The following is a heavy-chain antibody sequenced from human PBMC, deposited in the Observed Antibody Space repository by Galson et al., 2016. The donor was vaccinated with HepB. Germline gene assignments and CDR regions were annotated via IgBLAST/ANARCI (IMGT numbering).Heavy chain of an antibody. Sequence: TLSLTCTVSGVSITSGDYYWSWIRQHPGKGLEWIGYLYYSGKRHYNPSLESRVTMSVDASKNQFSLNLTSMTAADTAIYYCARYGSGSYKEDVWGQGTTVTVSS. V-gene: IGHV4-31*03. CDR3: ARYGSGSYKEDV. D-gene: IGHD3-10*01. CDR1: GVSITSGDYY. CDR2: LYYSGKR. J-gene: IGHJ6*02.